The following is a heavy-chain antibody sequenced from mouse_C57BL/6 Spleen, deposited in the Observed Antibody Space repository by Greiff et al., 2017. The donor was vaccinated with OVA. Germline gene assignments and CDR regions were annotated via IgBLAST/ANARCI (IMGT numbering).Heavy chain of an antibody. J-gene: IGHJ4*01. V-gene: IGHV1-76*01. CDR1: GYTFTDYY. CDR3: ARYNLDYAMDY. D-gene: IGHD1-3*01. Sequence: LQESGAELVRPGASVKLSCKASGYTFTDYYINWVKQRPGQGLEWIARIYPGSGNTYYNEKFKGKATLTAEKSSSTAYMQLSSLTSEDSAVYFCARYNLDYAMDYWGQGTSVTVSS. CDR2: IYPGSGNT.